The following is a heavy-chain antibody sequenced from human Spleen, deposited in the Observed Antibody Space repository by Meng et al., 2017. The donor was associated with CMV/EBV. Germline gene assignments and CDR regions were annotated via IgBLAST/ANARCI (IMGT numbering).Heavy chain of an antibody. CDR1: GDSVSSDSAA. V-gene: IGHV6-1*01. J-gene: IGHJ4*02. D-gene: IGHD6-19*01. CDR3: ARSGSSGWIDY. Sequence: VAHPAARPRLVKAPHDPSLTCAIPGDSVSSDSAAWNWIRQSPSMGLEWLGRTYYRSKWDNGYAVSVKSRITVNPDTSKNKFSLQLNSVTPEDTAMYYCARSGSSGWIDYWGQGTLVTVSS. CDR2: TYYRSKWDN.